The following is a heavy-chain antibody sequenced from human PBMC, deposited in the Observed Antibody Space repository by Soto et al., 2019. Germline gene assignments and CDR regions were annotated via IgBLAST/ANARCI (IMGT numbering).Heavy chain of an antibody. CDR2: TYYRSKWYN. J-gene: IGHJ4*02. D-gene: IGHD3-16*01. V-gene: IGHV6-1*01. CDR3: ARDRGGLGY. CDR1: GDSVSSNTAA. Sequence: QVQLQQSGPGLVKPSQTLALTCAISGDSVSSNTAAWNWIRQSPSRGLEWLGRTYYRSKWYNDSTYSLKSRKRINVDRSKNHFPLKMRSVAPDDTAVYFCARDRGGLGYWGGGTLVPVSS.